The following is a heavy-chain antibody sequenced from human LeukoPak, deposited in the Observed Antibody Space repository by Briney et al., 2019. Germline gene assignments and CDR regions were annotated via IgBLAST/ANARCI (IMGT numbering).Heavy chain of an antibody. V-gene: IGHV3-66*01. Sequence: GGSLRLSCAASEFSVGSNYMTWVRQAPGKGLEWVSLIYSGGSTYYADSVKGRFTISRDNSKNTLYLQVNSLRAEDTAVYYTAAGLFDYWGQGTLVTVSS. J-gene: IGHJ4*02. CDR1: EFSVGSNY. D-gene: IGHD6-13*01. CDR3: AAGLFDY. CDR2: IYSGGST.